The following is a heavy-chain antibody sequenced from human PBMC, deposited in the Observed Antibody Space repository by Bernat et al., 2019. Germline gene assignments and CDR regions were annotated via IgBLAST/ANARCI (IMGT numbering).Heavy chain of an antibody. CDR1: GFTFSSAW. CDR2: IKSKADGRTT. V-gene: IGHV3-15*01. D-gene: IGHD2-8*02. CDR3: VADCPGGGYPFDY. Sequence: EVQLVESGGGLVKPGGSLRLSCAASGFTFSSAWMTWVRQAPGKGLEWAARIKSKADGRTTDYAAPVKGRFTISRDDSKNTMYLQMNSLIAEDTAVYYCVADCPGGGYPFDYWGQGTLVTVSS. J-gene: IGHJ4*02.